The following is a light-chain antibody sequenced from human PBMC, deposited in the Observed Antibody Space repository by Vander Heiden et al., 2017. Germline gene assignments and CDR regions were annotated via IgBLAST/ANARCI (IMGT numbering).Light chain of an antibody. V-gene: IGLV3-1*01. J-gene: IGLJ2*01. CDR2: QDS. CDR3: QAWDSSTYVV. CDR1: KWGDKY. Sequence: SYELTQPHSVSVSPGQTASITCSGEKWGDKYACWYQQHPGQSPVLVFYQDSKRPSGIPQLFSGSNSENTATLTISGTQAMDEADYYCQAWDSSTYVVFGGGTKLTVL.